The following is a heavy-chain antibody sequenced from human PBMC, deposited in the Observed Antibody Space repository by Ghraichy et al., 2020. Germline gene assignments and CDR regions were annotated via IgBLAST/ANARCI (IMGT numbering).Heavy chain of an antibody. CDR2: IKSKADGGTT. Sequence: GGSLRLSCAASGFTFTNAWIHWVRQAPGKGLEWVGRIKSKADGGTTDYAAPVKGRFTISRDDSKNTLYLQMNSLKTEDTAVYYCCYLSAIFGFDYWGQGTLVTVSS. V-gene: IGHV3-15*07. D-gene: IGHD1-26*01. J-gene: IGHJ4*02. CDR3: CYLSAIFGFDY. CDR1: GFTFTNAW.